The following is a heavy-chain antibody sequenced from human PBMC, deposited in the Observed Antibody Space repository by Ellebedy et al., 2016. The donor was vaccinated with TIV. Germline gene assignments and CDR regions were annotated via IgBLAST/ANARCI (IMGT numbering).Heavy chain of an antibody. J-gene: IGHJ4*02. CDR2: ISPFSEAA. Sequence: AASVKVSCKASGGTFSNYAISWVRQAPGQGLEWMGGISPFSEAADYAQSFQGRLTITADETTSTAYMELSSLRSGDTAVYFCATERFSLIRGYDFWGQGTLVTVSS. CDR1: GGTFSNYA. CDR3: ATERFSLIRGYDF. D-gene: IGHD3-10*01. V-gene: IGHV1-69*13.